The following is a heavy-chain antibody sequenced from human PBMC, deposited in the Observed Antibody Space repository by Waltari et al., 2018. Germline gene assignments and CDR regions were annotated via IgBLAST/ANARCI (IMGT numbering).Heavy chain of an antibody. V-gene: IGHV4-4*07. CDR1: GGSISSYY. CDR3: AREALSSSWLENWYFDL. Sequence: QVQLQASGPGLVKPSETLSLTCTVSGGSISSYYWSWIRQPAGKGLEWIGRIYPPARTNHNPSLKGRVTMSVDTSKNQFSLKLISVTAADTAVYYCAREALSSSWLENWYFDLWGRGTLVTVSS. J-gene: IGHJ2*01. D-gene: IGHD6-13*01. CDR2: IYPPART.